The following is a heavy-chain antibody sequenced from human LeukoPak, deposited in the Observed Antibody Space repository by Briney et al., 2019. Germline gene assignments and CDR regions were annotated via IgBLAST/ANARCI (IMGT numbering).Heavy chain of an antibody. D-gene: IGHD4-17*01. CDR2: INLNSGST. Sequence: ASVKVSCKASGYTFTGYYMHWVRQAPGQGLEWMGWINLNSGSTNYAQKFQGWVTMTRDTSISTAYMELSRLRSDDTAVYYCARGDYGDYVWFDYWGQGTLVTVSS. CDR1: GYTFTGYY. J-gene: IGHJ4*02. V-gene: IGHV1-2*04. CDR3: ARGDYGDYVWFDY.